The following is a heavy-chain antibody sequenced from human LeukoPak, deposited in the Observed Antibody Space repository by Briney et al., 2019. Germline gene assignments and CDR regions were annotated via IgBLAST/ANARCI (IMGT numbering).Heavy chain of an antibody. CDR1: GGTFSSYA. J-gene: IGHJ6*03. CDR2: IIPIFGTA. CDR3: ASGYCSSTSCPRAPYYYYMDV. D-gene: IGHD2-2*01. Sequence: SVKVSCKASGGTFSSYAISWVRQAPRQGLEWMGAIIPIFGTANYAQKFQGRVTITSDESTSTAYMELSSLRSEDTAVYYCASGYCSSTSCPRAPYYYYMDVWGKGTTVTVSS. V-gene: IGHV1-69*13.